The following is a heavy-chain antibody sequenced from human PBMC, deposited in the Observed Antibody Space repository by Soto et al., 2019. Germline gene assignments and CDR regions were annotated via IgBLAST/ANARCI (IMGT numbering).Heavy chain of an antibody. CDR2: ISYDGSNK. CDR1: GFTFSSYG. Sequence: GGSLRLSCAASGFTFSSYGMHWVRQAPGKGLEWVAVISYDGSNKYYADSVKGRFTIFRDNSKNTLYLQMNSLRAEDTAVYYCAREMRDDIVVVVGDTNWFDPWGQGTLVTVSS. V-gene: IGHV3-30*03. CDR3: AREMRDDIVVVVGDTNWFDP. D-gene: IGHD2-15*01. J-gene: IGHJ5*02.